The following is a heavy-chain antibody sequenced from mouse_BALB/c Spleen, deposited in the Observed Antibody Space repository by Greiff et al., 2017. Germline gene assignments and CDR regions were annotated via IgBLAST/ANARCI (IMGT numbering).Heavy chain of an antibody. J-gene: IGHJ4*01. D-gene: IGHD2-4*01. CDR3: AKIYYDNYYAMDY. Sequence: EVQRVESGGGLVQPGGSRKLSCAASGFTFSSFGMHWVRQAPEKGLEWVAYISSGSSTIYYADTVKGRFTISRDNPKNTLFLQMTSLRSEDTAMYYCAKIYYDNYYAMDYWGQGTSVTVSS. CDR1: GFTFSSFG. V-gene: IGHV5-17*02. CDR2: ISSGSSTI.